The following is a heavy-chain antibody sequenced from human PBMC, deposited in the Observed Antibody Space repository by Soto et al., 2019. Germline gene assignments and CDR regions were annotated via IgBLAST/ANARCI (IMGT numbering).Heavy chain of an antibody. CDR1: GGSISSSNW. D-gene: IGHD6-19*01. CDR3: ARGSSGWYSIRYYYYYYGMDV. J-gene: IGHJ6*02. V-gene: IGHV4-4*02. Sequence: PSETLSLTCAVSGGSISSSNWWSWVRQPPGKGLEWIGEIYHSGSTNYNPSLKSRVTISVDKSKNQFSLKLSSVTAADTAVYYCARGSSGWYSIRYYYYYYGMDVWGQGTTVTVSS. CDR2: IYHSGST.